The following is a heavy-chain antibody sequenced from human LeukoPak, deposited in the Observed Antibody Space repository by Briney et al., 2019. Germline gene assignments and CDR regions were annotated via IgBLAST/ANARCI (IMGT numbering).Heavy chain of an antibody. CDR3: ARVVVYFPSLYYFDY. CDR1: GGSISSGDYY. D-gene: IGHD2/OR15-2a*01. J-gene: IGHJ4*02. Sequence: SQTLSLTCTVSGGSISSGDYYWSWIRQPPGKGLEWIGYIYYSGSIYYNPSLKSRVTISVDTSKNQFSLKLSSVTAADTAVYYCARVVVYFPSLYYFDYWGQGTLVIVSS. CDR2: IYYSGSI. V-gene: IGHV4-30-4*01.